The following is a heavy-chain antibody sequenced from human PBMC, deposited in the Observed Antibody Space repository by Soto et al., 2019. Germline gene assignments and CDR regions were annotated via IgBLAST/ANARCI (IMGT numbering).Heavy chain of an antibody. CDR1: GFTFSTYS. CDR2: ITSSSTSV. D-gene: IGHD3-10*01. V-gene: IGHV3-48*01. Sequence: GSLRLSCLASGFTFSTYSMNWVRQAPGKGLEWVSCITSSSTSVYYADSVKGRFTISRDDAKNSLYLQMNSLRAEDTAVYYCARDLPYFGELIHDYWGQGALVTVSS. J-gene: IGHJ4*02. CDR3: ARDLPYFGELIHDY.